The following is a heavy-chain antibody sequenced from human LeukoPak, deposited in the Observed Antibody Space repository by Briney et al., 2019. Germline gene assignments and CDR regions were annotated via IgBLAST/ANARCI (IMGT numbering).Heavy chain of an antibody. CDR3: AREVKFSYYYYMDV. CDR1: GGSFSGYY. V-gene: IGHV4-34*01. Sequence: PSETLSLTCAVYGGSFSGYYWSWIRQPPGKGLEWIGEINHSGSTNYNPSLKSRVTISVDTSKNQFSLKLSSVTAADTAVYYCAREVKFSYYYYMDVWGKGTTVTVSS. CDR2: INHSGST. J-gene: IGHJ6*03.